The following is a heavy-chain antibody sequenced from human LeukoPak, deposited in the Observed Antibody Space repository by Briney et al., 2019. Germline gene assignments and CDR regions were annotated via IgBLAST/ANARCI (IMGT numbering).Heavy chain of an antibody. CDR1: GYTFTSYG. Sequence: ASVKVSCKASGYTFTSYGISWVRQAPGQGLEWMGWISAYNGNTNYAQKLQGRVTMTTDTSTSTAYMELRGLRSDDTAVYYCARDYCSGGSCYLYFDYWGQGTLVTVSS. CDR2: ISAYNGNT. D-gene: IGHD2-15*01. CDR3: ARDYCSGGSCYLYFDY. J-gene: IGHJ4*02. V-gene: IGHV1-18*01.